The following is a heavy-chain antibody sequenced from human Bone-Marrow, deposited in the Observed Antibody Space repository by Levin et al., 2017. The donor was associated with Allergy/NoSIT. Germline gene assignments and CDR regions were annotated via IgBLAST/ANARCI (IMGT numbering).Heavy chain of an antibody. CDR2: INGDGSAT. CDR1: GFTFSTYW. Sequence: PSQTLSLTCAASGFTFSTYWMYWVRQAPGKGLVWVSLINGDGSATTYADSVKGRFTISRDNALSTLYLQMNSLSVEDTAVYSCARPRCPTCRDFDYWGQGTLVTVSS. J-gene: IGHJ4*02. CDR3: ARPRCPTCRDFDY. V-gene: IGHV3-74*01.